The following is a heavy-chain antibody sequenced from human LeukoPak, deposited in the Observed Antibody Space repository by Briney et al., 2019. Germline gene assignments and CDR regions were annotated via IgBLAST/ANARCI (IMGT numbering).Heavy chain of an antibody. CDR1: GYMFTIYA. Sequence: ASVKVSCQASGYMFTIYAIHWVRDAPGQGLEWLGWISVYNGKTDYAEGLQGRVTMTTDRSTNTAFMELRSLRSDDTAIYFCARGSGSPYYYYMDVWGKGTAVTVSS. V-gene: IGHV1-18*01. CDR3: ARGSGSPYYYYMDV. J-gene: IGHJ6*03. D-gene: IGHD3-10*01. CDR2: ISVYNGKT.